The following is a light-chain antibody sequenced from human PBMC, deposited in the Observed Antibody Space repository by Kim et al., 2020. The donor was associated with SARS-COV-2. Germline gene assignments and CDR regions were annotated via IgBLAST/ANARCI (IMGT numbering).Light chain of an antibody. CDR2: LGS. Sequence: DIVMTQSPRSLPVTPGEPASISCRSSQSLLHSNGYYYLDWYLQKPGQSPQLLIYLGSNRASGVPDRFSGSGSGTDYTLKISRVEAEDVGVYYCMQTLLTPRTFGQGTKLEI. J-gene: IGKJ2*01. V-gene: IGKV2-28*01. CDR1: QSLLHSNGYYY. CDR3: MQTLLTPRT.